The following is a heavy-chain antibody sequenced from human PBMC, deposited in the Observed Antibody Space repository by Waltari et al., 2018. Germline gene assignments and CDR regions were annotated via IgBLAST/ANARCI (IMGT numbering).Heavy chain of an antibody. J-gene: IGHJ4*02. Sequence: QVQLVQSGAEVKKPGSSVKVSCKASGGTFSSYAISWVRQAPGQGLEWMGGIIPIFGKATDAQKFQGRVTITTDESTSTAYMERSSLRSEDTAVYYCARAGSEVPFDYWGQGTLVTVSS. CDR1: GGTFSSYA. D-gene: IGHD2-2*01. CDR2: IIPIFGKA. V-gene: IGHV1-69*05. CDR3: ARAGSEVPFDY.